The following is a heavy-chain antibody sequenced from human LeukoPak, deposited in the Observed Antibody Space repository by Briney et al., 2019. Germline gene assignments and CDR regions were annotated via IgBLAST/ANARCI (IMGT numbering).Heavy chain of an antibody. CDR2: ISGSGGST. CDR3: ANKRHYYDSSGYFYYFDY. V-gene: IGHV3-23*01. D-gene: IGHD3-22*01. Sequence: PGGSLRLSCAASGFTFSSYAMSSVRQAPGKGLEWVSAISGSGGSTYYADSVKGRFTISRDNSKNTLYLQMNSLRAEDTAVYYCANKRHYYDSSGYFYYFDYWGQGTLVTVSS. J-gene: IGHJ4*02. CDR1: GFTFSSYA.